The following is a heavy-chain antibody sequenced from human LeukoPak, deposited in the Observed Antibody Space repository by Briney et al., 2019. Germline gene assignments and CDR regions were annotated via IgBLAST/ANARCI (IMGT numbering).Heavy chain of an antibody. CDR3: AKAWDYGDRGEIDY. Sequence: GGSLRLSCAASGVTFSSYAMSWVRQAPGKGLEWVSAISGSGGSTYYADSVKGRFTISRDNSKNTLYLQMNSLTSDDTAVYYCAKAWDYGDRGEIDYWGQGTLVTVSS. V-gene: IGHV3-23*01. D-gene: IGHD4-17*01. J-gene: IGHJ4*02. CDR1: GVTFSSYA. CDR2: ISGSGGST.